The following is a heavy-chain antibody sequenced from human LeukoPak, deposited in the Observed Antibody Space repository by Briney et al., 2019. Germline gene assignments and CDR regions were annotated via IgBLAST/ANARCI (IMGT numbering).Heavy chain of an antibody. D-gene: IGHD1-1*01. CDR3: ARDSRTTTAFDI. CDR2: VYYSGST. J-gene: IGHJ3*02. CDR1: RGSISSYY. V-gene: IGHV4-59*01. Sequence: SETLSLTCTLPRGSISSYYWSWIRQPPRKGLERIGYVYYSGSTNYNPSRKSRVSISVDTSKNQFSLKLSSVAAADTAVYHCARDSRTTTAFDIWGQGTMVTVSS.